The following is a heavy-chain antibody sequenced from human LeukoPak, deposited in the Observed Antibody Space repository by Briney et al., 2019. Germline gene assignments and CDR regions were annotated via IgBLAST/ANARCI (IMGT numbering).Heavy chain of an antibody. CDR1: GFTLSSYS. CDR2: ISSSSSYI. V-gene: IGHV3-21*01. Sequence: GGSLRLSCAASGFTLSSYSMNWVRQAPGKGLEWVSSISSSSSYIYYADSVKGRFTISRDNAKNSLYLQMNSLRAEDTAGYYCAELGITMIGGVWGKGTTVTISS. CDR3: AELGITMIGGV. D-gene: IGHD3-10*02. J-gene: IGHJ6*04.